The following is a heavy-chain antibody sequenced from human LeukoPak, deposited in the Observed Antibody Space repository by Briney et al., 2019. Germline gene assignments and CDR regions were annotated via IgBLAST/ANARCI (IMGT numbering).Heavy chain of an antibody. CDR2: IYHSGST. CDR3: ARDESTHYYDSSGYS. J-gene: IGHJ4*02. D-gene: IGHD3-22*01. V-gene: IGHV4-4*02. CDR1: GGSISSSNW. Sequence: SGTLSLTCAVSGGSISSSNWWSWVRQPPGKGLEWIGEIYHSGSTNYNPSLKSRVTISVDKSKNQFSLKLSSVTAADTAVYYCARDESTHYYDSSGYSWGQGTLVTVSS.